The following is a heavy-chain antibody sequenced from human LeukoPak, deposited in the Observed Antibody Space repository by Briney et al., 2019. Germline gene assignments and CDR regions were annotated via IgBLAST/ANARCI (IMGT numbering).Heavy chain of an antibody. CDR2: IYYSGST. D-gene: IGHD2-2*01. Sequence: SETLSLTCTVSGGSISSYYWSWIRQPPGKGLEWLGYIYYSGSTNYNPSLKSRVTISVDTSKNQFSLKLSSVTAADTAVYYCARVPNLGYCSSTSCQNYYYGMDVWGQGTTVTVSS. CDR3: ARVPNLGYCSSTSCQNYYYGMDV. J-gene: IGHJ6*02. CDR1: GGSISSYY. V-gene: IGHV4-59*01.